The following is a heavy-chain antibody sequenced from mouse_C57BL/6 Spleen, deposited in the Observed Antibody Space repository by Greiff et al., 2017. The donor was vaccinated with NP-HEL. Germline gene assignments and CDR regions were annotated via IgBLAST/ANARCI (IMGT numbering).Heavy chain of an antibody. Sequence: QVQLKQSGAELVKPGASVKISCKASGYAFSSYWMNWVKQRPGKGLEWIGQIYPGDGDTNYNGKFKGKATLTADKSSSTAYMQLSSLTSEDSAVYFCARGEVRNWFAYWGQGTLVTVSA. J-gene: IGHJ3*01. D-gene: IGHD2-13*01. CDR2: IYPGDGDT. CDR1: GYAFSSYW. V-gene: IGHV1-80*01. CDR3: ARGEVRNWFAY.